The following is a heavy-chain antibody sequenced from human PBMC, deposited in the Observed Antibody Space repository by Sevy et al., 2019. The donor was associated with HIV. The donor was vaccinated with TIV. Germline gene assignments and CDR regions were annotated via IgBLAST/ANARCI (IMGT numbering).Heavy chain of an antibody. CDR2: ISYDGNNK. D-gene: IGHD3-16*02. CDR1: EFSFTDYG. V-gene: IGHV3-30*18. Sequence: GGSLRLSCAASEFSFTDYGMHWVRQAPGKGLEWVALISYDGNNKYYADSIKGRFIISRDNSKKTVHLQLFSLRADDTALYYCSKDMSGGSSGPYGLDVWGQGTVVTVSS. CDR3: SKDMSGGSSGPYGLDV. J-gene: IGHJ3*01.